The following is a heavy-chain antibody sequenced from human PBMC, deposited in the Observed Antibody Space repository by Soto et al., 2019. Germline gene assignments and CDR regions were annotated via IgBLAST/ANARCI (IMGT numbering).Heavy chain of an antibody. D-gene: IGHD3-22*01. J-gene: IGHJ4*02. CDR2: INPSGGST. V-gene: IGHV1-46*03. CDR1: GYTFTSYH. Sequence: ASVKVSCKASGYTFTSYHMHWVRQAPGQGLEWMGIINPSGGSTSYAQKFQGRVTMTRDTSTSTVYMELSSLRSEDTAVYYCARGPVGGYYDSSGYLTNFDYWGQGTLVTVS. CDR3: ARGPVGGYYDSSGYLTNFDY.